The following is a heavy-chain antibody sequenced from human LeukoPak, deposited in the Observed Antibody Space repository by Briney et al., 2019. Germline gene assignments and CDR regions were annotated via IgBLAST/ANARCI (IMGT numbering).Heavy chain of an antibody. CDR1: GFTFSSYS. CDR3: ARDRGIYYDSSGYYYDY. V-gene: IGHV3-21*01. Sequence: GGSLRFSXAASGFTFSSYSMNWVSQAPGKGLEWVSSISSSSSYIYYADSVKGRFTISRDNAKNSLYLQMNSLRAEDTAVYYCARDRGIYYDSSGYYYDYWGQGTLVTVSS. D-gene: IGHD3-22*01. CDR2: ISSSSSYI. J-gene: IGHJ4*02.